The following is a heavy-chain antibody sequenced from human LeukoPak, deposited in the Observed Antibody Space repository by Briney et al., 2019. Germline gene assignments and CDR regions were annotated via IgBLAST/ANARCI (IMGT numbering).Heavy chain of an antibody. CDR3: TTNSGSYSGPPY. D-gene: IGHD1-26*01. V-gene: IGHV3-15*01. Sequence: GGSLRLSCAASGFTFSNAWMSWVRQAPGKGLEWVGRIKSKTDGGTTDYAAPVKGRFTISRDDSKNTLYLQMNSLKTEDTAVYDCTTNSGSYSGPPYWGQGTLVTVSS. CDR1: GFTFSNAW. CDR2: IKSKTDGGTT. J-gene: IGHJ4*02.